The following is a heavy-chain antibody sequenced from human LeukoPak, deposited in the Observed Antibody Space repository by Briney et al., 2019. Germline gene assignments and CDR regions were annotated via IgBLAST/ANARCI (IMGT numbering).Heavy chain of an antibody. CDR3: AKDGRSGSYYSYYYYYMDV. J-gene: IGHJ6*03. D-gene: IGHD1-26*01. CDR2: ISWNSGSI. Sequence: GGSLRLSCAASGFTFDDYAMHWVRQAPGKGLEWVSGISWNSGSIGYADSVKGRFTISRDNSKNTLYLQMNSLRAEDTAVYYCAKDGRSGSYYSYYYYYMDVWGKGTTVTVSS. CDR1: GFTFDDYA. V-gene: IGHV3-9*01.